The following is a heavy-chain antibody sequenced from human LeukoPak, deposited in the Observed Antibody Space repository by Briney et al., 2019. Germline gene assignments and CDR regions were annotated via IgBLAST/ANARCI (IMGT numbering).Heavy chain of an antibody. Sequence: GGSLRLSCAASGFTFSTYSMNWVRQTPGKGLEWVSYISSSSSIIYYADSVKGRFTISRDNAKNSLYLQMNGLRDEDTAVYYCARYTNGFDYWGQGTLVTVSS. CDR3: ARYTNGFDY. D-gene: IGHD1-1*01. CDR2: ISSSSSII. J-gene: IGHJ4*02. CDR1: GFTFSTYS. V-gene: IGHV3-48*02.